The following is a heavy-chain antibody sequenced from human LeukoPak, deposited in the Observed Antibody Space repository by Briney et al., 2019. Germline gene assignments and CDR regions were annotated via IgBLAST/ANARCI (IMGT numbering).Heavy chain of an antibody. V-gene: IGHV3-30*03. CDR1: GFTFSSYG. Sequence: GGPLRLSCAASGFTFSSYGMHWVRQAPGKGLEWVAVISYDGSNKYYADSVKGRFTISRDNSKNTLYLQMNSLRAEDTAVYYCASGSGWQDYWGQGTLVTVSS. CDR2: ISYDGSNK. J-gene: IGHJ4*02. D-gene: IGHD6-19*01. CDR3: ASGSGWQDY.